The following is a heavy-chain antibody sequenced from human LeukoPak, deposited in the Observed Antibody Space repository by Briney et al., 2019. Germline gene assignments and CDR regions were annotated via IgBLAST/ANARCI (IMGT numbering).Heavy chain of an antibody. V-gene: IGHV1-18*04. CDR1: GYTFTGYY. J-gene: IGHJ2*01. CDR2: ISAYNGNT. Sequence: GASVKVSCKASGYTFTGYYMHWVRQAPGQGLEWMGWISAYNGNTNYAQKLQGRVTMTTDTSTSTAYMELRSLRSDDTAVYYCARSRRDGYGYWYFDLWGRGTLVTVSS. CDR3: ARSRRDGYGYWYFDL. D-gene: IGHD5-24*01.